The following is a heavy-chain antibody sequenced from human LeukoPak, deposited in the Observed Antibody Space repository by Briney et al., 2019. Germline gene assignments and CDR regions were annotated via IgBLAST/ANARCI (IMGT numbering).Heavy chain of an antibody. D-gene: IGHD3-10*01. CDR1: GGSISSYY. J-gene: IGHJ5*02. V-gene: IGHV4-59*01. CDR2: IYYSGST. CDR3: ARVSITMVRGVPVFYWFAP. Sequence: PSETLSLTCTVSGGSISSYYWSWIRQPPGKGLEWIGSIYYSGSTNYNPSLKSRVTISVDTSKNQFSLKLSSVTAADTAVYYCARVSITMVRGVPVFYWFAPWGQGTLVTVSS.